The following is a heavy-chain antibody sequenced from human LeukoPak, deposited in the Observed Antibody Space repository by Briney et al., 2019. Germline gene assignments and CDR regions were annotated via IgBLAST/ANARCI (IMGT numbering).Heavy chain of an antibody. D-gene: IGHD3-9*01. CDR3: ASSDILTGYYNVGFDY. V-gene: IGHV4-61*02. CDR2: IYTSGST. CDR1: GGSTSSSSYY. J-gene: IGHJ4*02. Sequence: PSETLSLTCTVSGGSTSSSSYYWSWIRQPAGKGLEWIGRIYTSGSTNYNPSLKSRVTMSVDTSKNQFSLKLSSVTAADTAVYYCASSDILTGYYNVGFDYWGQGTLVTVSS.